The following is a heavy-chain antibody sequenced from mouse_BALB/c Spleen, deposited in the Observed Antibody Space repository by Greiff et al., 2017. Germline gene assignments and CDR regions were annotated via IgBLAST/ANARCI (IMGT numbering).Heavy chain of an antibody. J-gene: IGHJ2*01. CDR1: GYTFTDYA. D-gene: IGHD2-14*01. Sequence: VQLQQSGAELVRPGVSVRISCKGSGYTFTDYAMHWVKQSHAKSLEWIGVISTYYGDASYNQKFKGKATMTVDKSSSTAYMELARLTSEDSAIYYCARGGNRYDGGDYFDYWGQGTTLTVSS. CDR3: ARGGNRYDGGDYFDY. CDR2: ISTYYGDA. V-gene: IGHV1S137*01.